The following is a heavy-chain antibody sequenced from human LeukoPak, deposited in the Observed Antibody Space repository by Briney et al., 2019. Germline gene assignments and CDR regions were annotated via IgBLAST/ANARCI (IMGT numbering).Heavy chain of an antibody. CDR2: IHYSGSI. J-gene: IGHJ4*02. D-gene: IGHD5-24*01. CDR1: GGSFSGYY. CDR3: SRGTDAYKCGNS. Sequence: SETLSLTCAVYGGSFSGYYWTWIRQPPGKGLEWIGEIHYSGSIHYNPSLKSRVTISADTSNNHFSLEVNSVTAADAAVYYCSRGTDAYKCGNSWGQGTLVTVSS. V-gene: IGHV4-34*01.